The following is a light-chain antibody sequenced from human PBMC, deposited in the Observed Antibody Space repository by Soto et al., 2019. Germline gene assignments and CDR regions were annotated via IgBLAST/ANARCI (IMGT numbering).Light chain of an antibody. V-gene: IGKV2-24*01. CDR3: MQVTQFPRVT. Sequence: DIVMTQTPPSSPVTLGQPASFSCRSSQSLVHTDGNTYLSWLHERPGQPPRLLIYKTSHRFSGVPDRCSGSGAGTDVTLNISRVEPEDVGVYYCMQVTQFPRVTFGSGARVEIK. CDR2: KTS. J-gene: IGKJ3*01. CDR1: QSLVHTDGNTY.